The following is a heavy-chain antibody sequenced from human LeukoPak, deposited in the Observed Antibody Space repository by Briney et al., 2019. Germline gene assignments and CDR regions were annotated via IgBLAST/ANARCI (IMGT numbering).Heavy chain of an antibody. CDR2: INPGGSSI. J-gene: IGHJ4*02. Sequence: PGGALRLSCAASGFTFSSYWMHWVRQVPGKGLVWVARINPGGSSITYADSVKGRFTISRDNAKNTLYLQMDSLRADDTGLYYCARSNQADDYWGQGTLVTVSS. D-gene: IGHD1-14*01. V-gene: IGHV3-74*01. CDR1: GFTFSSYW. CDR3: ARSNQADDY.